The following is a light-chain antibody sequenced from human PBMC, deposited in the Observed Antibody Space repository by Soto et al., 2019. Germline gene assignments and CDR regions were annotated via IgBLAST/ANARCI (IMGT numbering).Light chain of an antibody. CDR1: SQNSSNA. J-gene: IGLJ3*02. V-gene: IGLV4-69*01. CDR3: QTWGTGYWV. CDR2: VNSDGSH. Sequence: QPVLTQSPSASASLGASVKLTCTLSSQNSSNAIAWNQQQPEKGPRYLMKVNSDGSHTKGDGIPDRFSGSSSGAERYLTISSLQSEDEADYYCQTWGTGYWVFGGGTKLTVL.